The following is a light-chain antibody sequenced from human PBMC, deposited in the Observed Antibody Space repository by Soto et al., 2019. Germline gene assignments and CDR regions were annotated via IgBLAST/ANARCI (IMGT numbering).Light chain of an antibody. CDR2: DVT. J-gene: IGLJ2*01. V-gene: IGLV2-8*01. CDR3: SSYAATNKVT. Sequence: QSVLTQPPSAPGSPGQSVTISCTGASSDIGGYNSVSWYQHHPAKAPKLIIYDVTKRPSGVPDRFSGSKSGNTASLTVSGLQAEDEADYFCSSYAATNKVTFGGGTKLTVL. CDR1: SSDIGGYNS.